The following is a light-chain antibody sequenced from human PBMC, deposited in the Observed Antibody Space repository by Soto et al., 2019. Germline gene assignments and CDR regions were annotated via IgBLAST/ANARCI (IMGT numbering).Light chain of an antibody. CDR2: GAS. Sequence: PGARATLSCRASQSVSSNFLAWYQQKPGQPPRLLIYGASTRATGIPDRFSGRGSGTDFTLTISRLEPGDFAVYYCQQYDNLPRTFGQGTKVEIK. J-gene: IGKJ1*01. V-gene: IGKV3-20*01. CDR3: QQYDNLPRT. CDR1: QSVSSNF.